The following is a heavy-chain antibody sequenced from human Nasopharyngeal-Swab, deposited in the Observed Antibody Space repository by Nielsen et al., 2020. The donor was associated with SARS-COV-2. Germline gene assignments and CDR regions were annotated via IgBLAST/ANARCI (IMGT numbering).Heavy chain of an antibody. CDR1: GYTFTDYG. V-gene: IGHV1-18*01. CDR2: LSAYNGNT. Sequence: ASVKVSCKASGYTFTDYGISWVRQAPGQGLEWMGWLSAYNGNTNYAQRVQGRVTTTTDTSTSTAYMELRSLRSDDTAVYYCARERRGGYHDAFDIWGQGTMVTVSS. D-gene: IGHD2-15*01. J-gene: IGHJ3*02. CDR3: ARERRGGYHDAFDI.